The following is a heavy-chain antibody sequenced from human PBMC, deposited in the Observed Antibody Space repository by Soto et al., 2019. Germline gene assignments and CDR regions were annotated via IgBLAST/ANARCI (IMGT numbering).Heavy chain of an antibody. J-gene: IGHJ3*02. D-gene: IGHD3-10*01. CDR2: IYYSGST. V-gene: IGHV4-59*08. Sequence: PSETLSLTCTVSGDSISSYYWSWIRQPPGQPPGKGLEWIGYIYYSGSTNYNPSLKSRVTISVDTSKNQFSLKLSSVTAAETAVYYCARVWGGAFDIWGQGTMVTVSS. CDR1: GDSISSYY. CDR3: ARVWGGAFDI.